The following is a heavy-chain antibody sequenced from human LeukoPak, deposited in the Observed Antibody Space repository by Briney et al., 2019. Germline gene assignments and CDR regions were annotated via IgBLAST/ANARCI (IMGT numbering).Heavy chain of an antibody. CDR1: GGSISSYY. D-gene: IGHD4-17*01. V-gene: IGHV4-59*01. J-gene: IGHJ6*02. Sequence: SETLSLTCTVSGGSISSYYWSWIRQPPGKGLEWIGYIYYSGSTNYNPSLKSRVTISVDTSKNQFSLTLSSVTAAVTAVYYCARSLPPEVTKYYYYYGMDVWGQGTTATVSS. CDR3: ARSLPPEVTKYYYYYGMDV. CDR2: IYYSGST.